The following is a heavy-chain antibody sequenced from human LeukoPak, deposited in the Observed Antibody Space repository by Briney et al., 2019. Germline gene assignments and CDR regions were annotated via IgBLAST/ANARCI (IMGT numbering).Heavy chain of an antibody. D-gene: IGHD5-12*01. Sequence: GASVKVSCKASGGTFSSYAISWVRQAPGQGLEWMGGIIPIFGTANYAQKFQGRVTITADKSTSTAYMELSSLRSEDTAVYYCARDAYSGYDPYNWFDPWGQGTLVTVSS. J-gene: IGHJ5*02. V-gene: IGHV1-69*06. CDR1: GGTFSSYA. CDR2: IIPIFGTA. CDR3: ARDAYSGYDPYNWFDP.